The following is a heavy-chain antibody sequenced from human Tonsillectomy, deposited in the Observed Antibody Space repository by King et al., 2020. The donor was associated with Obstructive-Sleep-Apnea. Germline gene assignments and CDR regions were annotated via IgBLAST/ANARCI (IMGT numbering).Heavy chain of an antibody. J-gene: IGHJ4*02. D-gene: IGHD3-22*01. V-gene: IGHV3-33*06. CDR1: GFTFSSYG. Sequence: VQLVESGGGVVQPGRSLRLSCAASGFTFSSYGMHWVRQAPGKGLEGVAVVWDDGRNKYYADSVKGRFTISRDNSKNTLYLQMNSLRVEDTAVYYCAKDRDYYDSSGYSFDYWGQGTQVTVSS. CDR2: VWDDGRNK. CDR3: AKDRDYYDSSGYSFDY.